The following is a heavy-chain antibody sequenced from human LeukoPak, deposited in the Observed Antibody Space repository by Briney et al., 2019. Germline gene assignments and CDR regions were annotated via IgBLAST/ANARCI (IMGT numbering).Heavy chain of an antibody. V-gene: IGHV3-74*01. CDR3: ARVPYSSGWSRDPFDY. Sequence: GGSLRLSCAASGFTFSSYWMHWVRQAPGKGLVWVSRINSDGSSTSYADSVKGRFTISRDNAKNTLYLQMNSLRAEDTAVYYCARVPYSSGWSRDPFDYWGQGTLVTVSS. J-gene: IGHJ4*02. CDR1: GFTFSSYW. CDR2: INSDGSST. D-gene: IGHD6-19*01.